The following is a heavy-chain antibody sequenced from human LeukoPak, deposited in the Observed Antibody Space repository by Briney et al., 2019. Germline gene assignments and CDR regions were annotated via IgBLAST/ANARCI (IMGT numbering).Heavy chain of an antibody. Sequence: GGSLRLSCTVSGFTFGDYAINWVRQAPGKGLEWVGFIRSKAFGETAEYAASVKGRFTISRDDSKSIAYLQMNSLKTEATAVYYCTRDRGSSTLGDYWGQGTLVTVSS. J-gene: IGHJ4*02. CDR1: GFTFGDYA. CDR3: TRDRGSSTLGDY. D-gene: IGHD7-27*01. V-gene: IGHV3-49*04. CDR2: IRSKAFGETA.